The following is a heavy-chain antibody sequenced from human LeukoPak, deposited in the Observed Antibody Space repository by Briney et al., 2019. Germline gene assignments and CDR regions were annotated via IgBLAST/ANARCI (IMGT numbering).Heavy chain of an antibody. CDR2: INHSGST. Sequence: SETLSLTCAVYGGSFSGYYWSWIRQPPGKGLEWIGEINHSGSTNYNPSLKSRVTISVDTSKNQFSLKLSSVTAADTAVYYCARVFYDSSGYYYITYYLDYWGQGTLVTVSS. CDR1: GGSFSGYY. CDR3: ARVFYDSSGYYYITYYLDY. V-gene: IGHV4-34*01. J-gene: IGHJ4*02. D-gene: IGHD3-22*01.